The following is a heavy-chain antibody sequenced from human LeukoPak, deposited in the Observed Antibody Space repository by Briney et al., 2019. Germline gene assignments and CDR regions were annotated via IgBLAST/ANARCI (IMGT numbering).Heavy chain of an antibody. D-gene: IGHD3-16*01. V-gene: IGHV4-59*01. J-gene: IGHJ4*02. CDR1: GGSISSYY. Sequence: SETLSLTCTVSGGSISSYYWSWIRQPPGQGLEWIGYIYYSGSTNYNPSLKSRVTISVDTSKNQFSLKLSFVTAADTAVDYCVEGGVSGWGGEFDYWGQGTLVTVSS. CDR3: VEGGVSGWGGEFDY. CDR2: IYYSGST.